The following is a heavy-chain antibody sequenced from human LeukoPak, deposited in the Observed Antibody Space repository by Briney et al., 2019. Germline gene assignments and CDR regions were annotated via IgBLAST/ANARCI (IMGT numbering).Heavy chain of an antibody. CDR2: ISYDGSNK. J-gene: IGHJ5*02. CDR3: AKNFNREARWFGELCWFDP. Sequence: PGRSLRLSCAASGFTFSSYGMHWVRQAPGKGLEWVAVISYDGSNKYYADSVKGRFTISRDNSKNTLYLQMNSLRAEDTAVYYCAKNFNREARWFGELCWFDPWGQGTLVTVSS. V-gene: IGHV3-30*18. CDR1: GFTFSSYG. D-gene: IGHD3-10*01.